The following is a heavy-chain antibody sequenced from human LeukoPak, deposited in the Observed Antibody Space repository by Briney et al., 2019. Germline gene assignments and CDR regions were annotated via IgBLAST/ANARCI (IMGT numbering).Heavy chain of an antibody. D-gene: IGHD6-19*01. V-gene: IGHV4-30-4*01. CDR3: ARASIAVGGWFDP. J-gene: IGHJ5*02. CDR2: IYYSGST. Sequence: PSETLSLTCTVSGGSISSGDYYWSWIRQPPGKGLEWIGYIYYSGSTYYNPSLKSRVTISVDTSKNQFSLKLSSVTAADTAVYYCARASIAVGGWFDPWGQGTLVTVSS. CDR1: GGSISSGDYY.